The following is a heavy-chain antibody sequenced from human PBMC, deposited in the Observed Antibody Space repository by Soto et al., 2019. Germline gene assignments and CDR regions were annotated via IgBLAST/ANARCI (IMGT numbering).Heavy chain of an antibody. CDR2: IYYTGST. J-gene: IGHJ6*02. V-gene: IGHV4-31*03. Sequence: SETLSLTCTVSGDSISSDGDYWSWIRQHPGKGLEWIGYIYYTGSTYYNPSLKSRVTISVDTSKTQFSLKLSSVTAADTAVYYCARVRRDCDSARCSYYYYNMDVWGQGTMVTVSS. CDR3: ARVRRDCDSARCSYYYYNMDV. D-gene: IGHD2-2*01. CDR1: GDSISSDGDY.